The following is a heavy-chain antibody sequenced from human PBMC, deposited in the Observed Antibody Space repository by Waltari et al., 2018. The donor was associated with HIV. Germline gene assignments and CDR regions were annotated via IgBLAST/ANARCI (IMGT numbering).Heavy chain of an antibody. CDR2: ISGSGSSP. D-gene: IGHD1-26*01. Sequence: EVQLLESGGGLVQPGGSLRLSCAASGFSFSRYAMTLVRQAPGKGLEWVSSISGSGSSPYFADSVKCRFTISRDNSKNTLYLQMNSLRAEDTAVYYCAREGSFSSSGSFGDYWGQGTLVTVSS. J-gene: IGHJ4*02. CDR1: GFSFSRYA. V-gene: IGHV3-23*01. CDR3: AREGSFSSSGSFGDY.